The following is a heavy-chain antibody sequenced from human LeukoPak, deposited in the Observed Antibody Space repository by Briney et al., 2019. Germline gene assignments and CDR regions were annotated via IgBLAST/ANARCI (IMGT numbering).Heavy chain of an antibody. J-gene: IGHJ3*02. V-gene: IGHV3-15*01. Sequence: GGSLRLSCAASGFTFSNAWMSWVRQAPGKGLEWVGRIKSKTDGGTTDYAAPVKGRFTISRDDSKNTLYLQMNSLKTEDTAVYYCTTGIPGAEDASDIWGQGTMVTVSS. CDR2: IKSKTDGGTT. D-gene: IGHD2-21*01. CDR1: GFTFSNAW. CDR3: TTGIPGAEDASDI.